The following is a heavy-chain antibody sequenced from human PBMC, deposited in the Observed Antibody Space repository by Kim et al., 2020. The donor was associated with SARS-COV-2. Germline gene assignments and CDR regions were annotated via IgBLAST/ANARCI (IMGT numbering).Heavy chain of an antibody. J-gene: IGHJ5*02. CDR2: IYYSGST. CDR1: GCSISSYY. D-gene: IGHD3-16*01. Sequence: SETLSLTCTVSGCSISSYYWSWIRQPPGKGLEWIGYIYYSGSTNYNPSLKSRVTISADTSTNQFSLKLSSVTAADTAVYYCARDLGSWRQGTLVTVSS. CDR3: ARDLGS. V-gene: IGHV4-59*01.